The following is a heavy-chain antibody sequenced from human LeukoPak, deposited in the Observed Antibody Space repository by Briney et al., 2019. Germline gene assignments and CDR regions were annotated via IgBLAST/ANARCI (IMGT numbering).Heavy chain of an antibody. Sequence: GGSLRLSCAASGFTFSSYAMSWVRQAPGKGLEWVSAISGSGGSTYYADSVKGRFTISRDNSKNTLYLQMNSLRAEDTAVYYCAKYQGFYYYHGMDVWGQGTTVTVSS. J-gene: IGHJ6*02. CDR2: ISGSGGST. D-gene: IGHD2-2*01. CDR3: AKYQGFYYYHGMDV. CDR1: GFTFSSYA. V-gene: IGHV3-23*01.